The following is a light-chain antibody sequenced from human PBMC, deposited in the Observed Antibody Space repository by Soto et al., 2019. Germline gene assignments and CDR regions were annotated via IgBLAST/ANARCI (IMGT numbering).Light chain of an antibody. J-gene: IGKJ1*01. Sequence: DNQMTQSPSTLSASVGDRVTITCRASQSISSWLAWYQQKPGKAPKLLIYDASSLESGVPSRFSGSGSGTEFTLTISSLQPDDFATYYCQHSRTFGQGTKVEIK. CDR3: QHSRT. CDR1: QSISSW. CDR2: DAS. V-gene: IGKV1-5*01.